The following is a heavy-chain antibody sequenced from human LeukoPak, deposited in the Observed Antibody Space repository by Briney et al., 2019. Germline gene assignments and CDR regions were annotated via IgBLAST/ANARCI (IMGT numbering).Heavy chain of an antibody. CDR2: MNPNSGNT. V-gene: IGHV1-8*01. CDR1: GYTFTSYD. J-gene: IGHJ6*02. D-gene: IGHD6-19*01. CDR3: ARRDSSGWKSYYYYGMDV. Sequence: ASVKVSCKASGYTFTSYDINWVRQATGQGLEWMGWMNPNSGNTGYAQKFQGGVTMTRNTSISTAYMELSSLRSEDTAVYYCARRDSSGWKSYYYYGMDVWGQGTTVTVSS.